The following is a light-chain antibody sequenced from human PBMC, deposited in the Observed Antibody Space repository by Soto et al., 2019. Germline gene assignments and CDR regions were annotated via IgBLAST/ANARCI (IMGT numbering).Light chain of an antibody. J-gene: IGKJ1*01. CDR3: QKYNSAPLT. Sequence: DIQMTQSPSSLSASVGDRVTITCRGSQGISNYLAWYQQKPGKVPKLLIYAASTLQSGVPSRFSGSGSGTDFTLTISSLQPEDVATYYCQKYNSAPLTFGQGTKVEIK. CDR2: AAS. CDR1: QGISNY. V-gene: IGKV1-27*01.